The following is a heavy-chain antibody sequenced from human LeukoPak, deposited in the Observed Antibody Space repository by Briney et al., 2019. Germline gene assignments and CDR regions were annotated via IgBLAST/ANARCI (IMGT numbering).Heavy chain of an antibody. CDR2: ISSSGSTI. D-gene: IGHD5-24*01. Sequence: GGSLRLSCAASGSTFSSYEMNWVRQAPGKGLEWVSYISSSGSTIYYADSVKGRFTISRDNAKNSLYLQMNSLRAEDTAVYYCARRWLQSWGMDVWGKGTTVIVSS. CDR1: GSTFSSYE. CDR3: ARRWLQSWGMDV. V-gene: IGHV3-48*03. J-gene: IGHJ6*03.